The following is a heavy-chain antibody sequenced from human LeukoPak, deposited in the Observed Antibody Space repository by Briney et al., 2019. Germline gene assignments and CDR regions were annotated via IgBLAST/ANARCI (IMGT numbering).Heavy chain of an antibody. V-gene: IGHV3-23*01. CDR1: GFTFSDYA. Sequence: GESLRLSCAVSGFTFSDYAMSWVRQAPGKGLEWVSTISGSGGSTYSADSVKGRFTISRDNSRNTLYLQMNSLRAEDTAIYYCAKGGPQFFDYWGQGTLVTVSS. CDR3: AKGGPQFFDY. CDR2: ISGSGGST. D-gene: IGHD5-24*01. J-gene: IGHJ4*02.